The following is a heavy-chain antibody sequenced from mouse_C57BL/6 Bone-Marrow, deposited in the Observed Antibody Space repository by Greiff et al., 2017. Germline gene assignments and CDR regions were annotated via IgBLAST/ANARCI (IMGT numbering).Heavy chain of an antibody. CDR2: INPSSGYT. Sequence: VQLQQSGAELARPGASVKMSCKASGYTFTSYTMHWVKQRPGQGLEWIGYINPSSGYTKYNQKFKDKATLTADKSSSTAYMQLSSLTSEDSAVYYCASHDGYYEKNAMDYGGQGTSVTVSS. V-gene: IGHV1-4*01. CDR3: ASHDGYYEKNAMDY. D-gene: IGHD2-3*01. CDR1: GYTFTSYT. J-gene: IGHJ4*01.